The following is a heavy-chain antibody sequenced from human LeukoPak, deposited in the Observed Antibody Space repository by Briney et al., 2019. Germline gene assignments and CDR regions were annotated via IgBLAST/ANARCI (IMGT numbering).Heavy chain of an antibody. J-gene: IGHJ4*02. Sequence: GGPLRLSCAASGFTFSNAWMSWVRQAPGKGLEWVGRIKSKTDGGTTDYAAPVKGGFTISRDDSKTTLYLQMNSLKTEDTAVYYCTTSAYCSGGSCYYFDYWGQGTLVTVSS. CDR1: GFTFSNAW. CDR3: TTSAYCSGGSCYYFDY. D-gene: IGHD2-15*01. CDR2: IKSKTDGGTT. V-gene: IGHV3-15*01.